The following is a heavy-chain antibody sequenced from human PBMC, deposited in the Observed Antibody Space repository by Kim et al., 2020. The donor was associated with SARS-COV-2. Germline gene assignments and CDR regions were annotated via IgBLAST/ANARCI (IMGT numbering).Heavy chain of an antibody. CDR2: IYYSGST. V-gene: IGHV4-31*03. J-gene: IGHJ1*01. CDR1: GGSISSGGYY. Sequence: SETLSLTCTVSGGSISSGGYYWSWIRQHPGKGLEWIGYIYYSGSTYYNPSLKSRVTISVDTSKNQFSLKLSSVTAADTAVYYCARGKGLYDGYFQHWGQGTLVTVSS. D-gene: IGHD2-8*01. CDR3: ARGKGLYDGYFQH.